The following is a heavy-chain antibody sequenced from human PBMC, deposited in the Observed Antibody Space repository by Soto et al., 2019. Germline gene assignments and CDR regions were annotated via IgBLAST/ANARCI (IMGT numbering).Heavy chain of an antibody. D-gene: IGHD3-22*01. J-gene: IGHJ4*02. Sequence: ASVKVSCKASGGTFSSYAISWVRQAPGQGLEWMGGIIPIFGTANYAQKFQGRVTITADKSTSTAYMELSSLRSEDTAVYYCARGAPYYYDRSGYYYRYYFDYWGQGTLVTVSS. V-gene: IGHV1-69*06. CDR1: GGTFSSYA. CDR2: IIPIFGTA. CDR3: ARGAPYYYDRSGYYYRYYFDY.